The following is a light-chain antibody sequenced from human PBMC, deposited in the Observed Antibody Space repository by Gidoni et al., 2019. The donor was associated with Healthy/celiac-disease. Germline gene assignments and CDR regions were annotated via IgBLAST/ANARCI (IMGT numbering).Light chain of an antibody. Sequence: DIQMTQSPSSLSASVGDRVTITCQASQDISNYLNWYQQKPGKSPKLLMYDASNLETGVPSRFSGSGSGTDFTVTISSLQPEDIETYYCQQYDNLLRTFGGGTKVEIK. CDR2: DAS. V-gene: IGKV1-33*01. J-gene: IGKJ4*01. CDR3: QQYDNLLRT. CDR1: QDISNY.